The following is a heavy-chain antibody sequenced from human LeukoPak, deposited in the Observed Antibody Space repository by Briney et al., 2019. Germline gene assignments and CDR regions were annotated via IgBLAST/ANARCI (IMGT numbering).Heavy chain of an antibody. Sequence: SETLSLTCAVYGGSFSGYYWSWIRQPPGKGLEWIGEINHSGSTNYNPSLKSRVAISVDTSKNQFSLKLSSVTAADTAVYYCARAYYYMDVWGKGTTVTVSS. J-gene: IGHJ6*03. CDR3: ARAYYYMDV. CDR1: GGSFSGYY. CDR2: INHSGST. V-gene: IGHV4-34*01.